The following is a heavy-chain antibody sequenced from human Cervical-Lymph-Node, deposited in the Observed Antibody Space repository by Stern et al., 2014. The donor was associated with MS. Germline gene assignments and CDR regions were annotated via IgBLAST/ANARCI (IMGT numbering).Heavy chain of an antibody. V-gene: IGHV3-33*01. CDR1: GFTFSSSG. CDR3: AREGGNSAEYFQH. CDR2: IWYDGSNR. D-gene: IGHD4-23*01. J-gene: IGHJ1*01. Sequence: AQLVESGGGVVQPGRSLRLSCAASGFTFSSSGMHWVRQAPGKGLEWLAIIWYDGSNRYYADSVKGRFTISRDNSKNTLYLQMNSLRAEDTAVYYCAREGGNSAEYFQHWGQGTLVTVSS.